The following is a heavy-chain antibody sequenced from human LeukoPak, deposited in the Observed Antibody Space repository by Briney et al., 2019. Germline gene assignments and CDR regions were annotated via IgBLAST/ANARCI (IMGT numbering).Heavy chain of an antibody. Sequence: GGSLRLSCAASGFTFDDYGMSWVRQAPGKGLEWVSGIYWNGDSIGYADSVKGRFTISRDNAKNSLYLQMNSLRAEDTALYYCARDKTIDFYYFYTDVWGKGTTVTVSS. D-gene: IGHD2/OR15-2a*01. CDR2: IYWNGDSI. CDR3: ARDKTIDFYYFYTDV. CDR1: GFTFDDYG. J-gene: IGHJ6*03. V-gene: IGHV3-20*04.